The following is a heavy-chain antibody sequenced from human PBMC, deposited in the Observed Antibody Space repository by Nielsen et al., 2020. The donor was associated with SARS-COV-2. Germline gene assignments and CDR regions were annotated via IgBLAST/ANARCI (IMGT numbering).Heavy chain of an antibody. D-gene: IGHD4-11*01. V-gene: IGHV4-34*01. CDR3: ARGTTVTTFYYYYYGMDV. J-gene: IGHJ6*02. CDR2: INHSGST. Sequence: SETLSLTCAVYGGSFSGYYWSWIRQPPGKGLEWIGEINHSGSTNYNPSLKSRVTISVDTSKNQFSLKLSSVTAADTAVYFCARGTTVTTFYYYYYGMDVWGQGTTVTVSS. CDR1: GGSFSGYY.